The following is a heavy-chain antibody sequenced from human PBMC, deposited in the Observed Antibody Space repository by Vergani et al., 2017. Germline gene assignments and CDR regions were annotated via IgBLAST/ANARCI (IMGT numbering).Heavy chain of an antibody. V-gene: IGHV3-30*18. D-gene: IGHD6-13*01. CDR1: GFTFSSYG. CDR2: ISYDGSNK. J-gene: IGHJ6*02. CDR3: AKGPRSREYSSSWYVNYYGMDV. Sequence: QVQLVESGGGVVQPGRSLRLSCAASGFTFSSYGMHWVRQAPGKGLEWVAVISYDGSNKYYADSVKGRFTISRDNSKNTLYLQMNSLRAEDTAVYYCAKGPRSREYSSSWYVNYYGMDVWGQGTTVTVSS.